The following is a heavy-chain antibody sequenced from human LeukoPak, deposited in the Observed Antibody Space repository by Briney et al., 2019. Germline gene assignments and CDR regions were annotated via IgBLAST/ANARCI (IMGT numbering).Heavy chain of an antibody. Sequence: SVKVSCKTSGYTFTGYYIHWVRQAPGQGLEWMGRINPNSGGTNYAQKFQGRVTVTRDTSISTAYMELSRLRSDDTAIYYCARGLFGVAADAYYFDFWGQGTLVTVSS. J-gene: IGHJ4*02. CDR1: GYTFTGYY. CDR2: INPNSGGT. CDR3: ARGLFGVAADAYYFDF. D-gene: IGHD3-3*01. V-gene: IGHV1-2*06.